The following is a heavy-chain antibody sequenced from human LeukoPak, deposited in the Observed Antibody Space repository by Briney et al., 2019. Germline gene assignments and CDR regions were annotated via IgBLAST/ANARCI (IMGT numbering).Heavy chain of an antibody. D-gene: IGHD3-22*01. J-gene: IGHJ5*02. CDR2: IWYDGSNK. CDR3: ARESWRYYYDSSGYFGWFDP. CDR1: GFTFSSYG. Sequence: GGSLRLSCAASGFTFSSYGMHWVRQAPGKGLEWVAVIWYDGSNKYYADSVKGRFTISRDNSKNTLYLQMNSLRAEDTAVYYCARESWRYYYDSSGYFGWFDPWGQGTLVTVSS. V-gene: IGHV3-33*01.